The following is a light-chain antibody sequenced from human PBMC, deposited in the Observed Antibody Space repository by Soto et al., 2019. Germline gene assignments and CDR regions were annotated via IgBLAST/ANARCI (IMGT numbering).Light chain of an antibody. Sequence: DIQMTQSPSTLSASVGDRVTITCRASQSIRTWLAWYQQKPGKAPNLLIYDASSLKSGVPSRFSGSGSGTEFTLTISSLQPDDFATYYCQQYNSYSTFGQGTKVDIK. V-gene: IGKV1-5*01. J-gene: IGKJ1*01. CDR2: DAS. CDR1: QSIRTW. CDR3: QQYNSYST.